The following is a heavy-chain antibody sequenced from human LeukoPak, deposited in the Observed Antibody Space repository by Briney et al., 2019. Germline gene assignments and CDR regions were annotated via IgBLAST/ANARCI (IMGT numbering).Heavy chain of an antibody. D-gene: IGHD3-22*01. J-gene: IGHJ4*02. CDR2: ISSSSSTI. CDR3: ARSNYDSSGYYYVGPFDY. CDR1: GFTFSSYS. Sequence: PGGSLRLSCAASGFTFSSYSMNWVRQAPGKGLEWVSYISSSSSTIYYADSVKGRFTISRDNAKNSLYLQMNSLRDEDTAAYYCARSNYDSSGYYYVGPFDYWGQGTLVTVSS. V-gene: IGHV3-48*02.